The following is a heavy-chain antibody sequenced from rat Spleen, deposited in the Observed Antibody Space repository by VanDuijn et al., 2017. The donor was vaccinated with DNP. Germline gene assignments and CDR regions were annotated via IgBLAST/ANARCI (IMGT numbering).Heavy chain of an antibody. J-gene: IGHJ2*01. CDR1: GFTFSDYY. CDR3: VRWNSGHFDY. D-gene: IGHD4-3*01. CDR2: IGSDGYAP. V-gene: IGHV5-22*01. Sequence: EVQLVESGGGLVQPGRSLKLSCAASGFTFSDYYMAWVRQAPTRGLEWVAYIGSDGYAPYYGVSVKGRFTISRDNAKSTIYLQMNSLRSEDMATYYCVRWNSGHFDYWGQGVMVTVSS.